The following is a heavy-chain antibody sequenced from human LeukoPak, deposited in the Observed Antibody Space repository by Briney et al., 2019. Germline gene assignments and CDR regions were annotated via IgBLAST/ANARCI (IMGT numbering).Heavy chain of an antibody. J-gene: IGHJ4*02. CDR3: AKVWDGRWELLGGLDY. CDR1: GFTFSSYA. D-gene: IGHD1-26*01. Sequence: GGSLRLSCAASGFTFSSYAMSWVRQAPGKGLEWVSAISGSGGSTYYADSVKGRFTISRDNSKNTLYLQMNSLRAEDTAVYYCAKVWDGRWELLGGLDYWGQGTLVTVSS. V-gene: IGHV3-23*01. CDR2: ISGSGGST.